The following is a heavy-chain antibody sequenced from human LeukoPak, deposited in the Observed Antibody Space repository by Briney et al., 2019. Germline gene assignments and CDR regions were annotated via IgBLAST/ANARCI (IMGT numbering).Heavy chain of an antibody. CDR2: ISSSSSYI. V-gene: IGHV3-21*01. J-gene: IGHJ4*02. D-gene: IGHD5-12*01. Sequence: GGSLRLSCAASGFTFSSYSMNWVRQAPGKGLEWVSSISSSSSYIYYADSVKGRFTISRDNAKNSLYLQMNSLRAEDTAVYYCARDYKVAAESDYWGQGTLVTVSS. CDR1: GFTFSSYS. CDR3: ARDYKVAAESDY.